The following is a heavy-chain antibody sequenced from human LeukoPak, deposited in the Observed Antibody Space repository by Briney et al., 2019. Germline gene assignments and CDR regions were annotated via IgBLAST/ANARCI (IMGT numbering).Heavy chain of an antibody. CDR3: ARENPRDFQHECTAFDI. Sequence: GASVKVSCKASGYTFTSYYMHWVRQAPGQGLEWMGIINPSGGSTSYAQKFQGRVTMTRDTSTSTVYMELSSLRSEDTAVYYCARENPRDFQHECTAFDIWGQGTMVTVSS. J-gene: IGHJ3*02. D-gene: IGHD3-3*01. CDR1: GYTFTSYY. CDR2: INPSGGST. V-gene: IGHV1-46*01.